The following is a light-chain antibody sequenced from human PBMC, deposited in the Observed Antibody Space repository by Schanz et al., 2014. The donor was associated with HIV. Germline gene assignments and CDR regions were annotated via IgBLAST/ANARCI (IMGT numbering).Light chain of an antibody. J-gene: IGLJ2*01. V-gene: IGLV1-40*01. Sequence: QSVLTQPPSVSGAPGQKVTISCTGSSSNIGAGYDVHRYPQFPGTAPKLLIYRPSGVPARFSGSKSGTSASLAITGLQAEDEADYYCLSYDSSLSGSVVFGGGTKLTVL. CDR1: SSNIGAGYD. CDR3: LSYDSSLSGSVV.